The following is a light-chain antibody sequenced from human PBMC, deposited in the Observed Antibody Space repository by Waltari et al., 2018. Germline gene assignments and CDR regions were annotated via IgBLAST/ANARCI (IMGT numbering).Light chain of an antibody. J-gene: IGKJ4*01. CDR1: EDINKY. CDR2: DAS. Sequence: IPMTHSPSSLSASVGDRVTVTCQSIEDINKYVSWYQHRPGKAPKLLIFDASRLEPGGPSRFSGSGSLTHFTFTISRLQPEDIVTYYCQHYDHLPRTFAGGTRVQIK. V-gene: IGKV1-33*01. CDR3: QHYDHLPRT.